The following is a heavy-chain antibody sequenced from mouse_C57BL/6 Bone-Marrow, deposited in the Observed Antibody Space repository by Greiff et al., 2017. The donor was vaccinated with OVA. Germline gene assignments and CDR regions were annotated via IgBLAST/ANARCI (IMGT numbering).Heavy chain of an antibody. V-gene: IGHV5-6*01. Sequence: EVQLVESGGDLVKPGGSLKLSCAASGFTFSSYGMSWVRQTPDKRLEWVATISSGGSYTYYPDSVKGRFTISRDNAKNTLYLQMSSLKSEDTAMYYCARHGTTVVAEDWYFDVWGTGTTVTVSS. D-gene: IGHD1-1*01. CDR3: ARHGTTVVAEDWYFDV. CDR2: ISSGGSYT. J-gene: IGHJ1*03. CDR1: GFTFSSYG.